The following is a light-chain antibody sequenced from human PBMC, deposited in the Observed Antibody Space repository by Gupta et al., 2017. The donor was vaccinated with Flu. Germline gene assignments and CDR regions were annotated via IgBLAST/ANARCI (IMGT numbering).Light chain of an antibody. Sequence: SSNIGSNTVTWFQQLPGTAPKLIIYKSNQRPSGVPDRFSGSKSGTSASLAVSGLQSEDGAHYYCRAWDGSHNAVLFGGGTKLTVL. CDR2: KSN. CDR1: SSNIGSNT. J-gene: IGLJ2*01. V-gene: IGLV1-44*01. CDR3: RAWDGSHNAVL.